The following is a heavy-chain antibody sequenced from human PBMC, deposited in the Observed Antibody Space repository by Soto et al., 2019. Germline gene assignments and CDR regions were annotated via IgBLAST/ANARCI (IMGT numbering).Heavy chain of an antibody. Sequence: QLQLQESAPGLVKPSQTLSLTCAASGGSLSGGGNPRGWIGQPPGKGLEWIGNTYHSGSTYYNPSLKSRVTISVDRSKNQFSLKLSSVTAADTAVYYCARGQVVAAQHWGQGTLVTVSS. CDR3: ARGQVVAAQH. J-gene: IGHJ4*02. D-gene: IGHD2-15*01. V-gene: IGHV4-30-2*01. CDR1: GGSLSGGGNP. CDR2: TYHSGST.